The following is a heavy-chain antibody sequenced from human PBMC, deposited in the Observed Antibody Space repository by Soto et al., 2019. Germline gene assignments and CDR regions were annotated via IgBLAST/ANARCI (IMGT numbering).Heavy chain of an antibody. CDR1: GYSFTSYW. CDR3: ARHHEGSSWYYYGMDV. V-gene: IGHV5-10-1*01. Sequence: PGESLKISCKGSGYSFTSYWISWVRQMPGKGLEWMGRIDPSDSYTNYSPSFQGHVTISADKSISTAYLQWSSLKASDTAMYYCARHHEGSSWYYYGMDVWGQGTTVTVSS. D-gene: IGHD6-13*01. CDR2: IDPSDSYT. J-gene: IGHJ6*02.